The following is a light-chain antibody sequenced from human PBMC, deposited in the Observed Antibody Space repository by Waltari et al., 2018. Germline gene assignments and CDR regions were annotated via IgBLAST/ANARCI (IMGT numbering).Light chain of an antibody. CDR2: DDN. CDR1: SSDVGNYNL. Sequence: QSALTQPASVSGSPGQSITISCTGTSSDVGNYNLVSWYQQYPGKAPKVMIYDDNRRPSCVSDRFSGSKSGNTASLTISGVQAEDEADYYCCSYAGSYTWVFGGGTKLTVL. V-gene: IGLV2-23*01. CDR3: CSYAGSYTWV. J-gene: IGLJ3*02.